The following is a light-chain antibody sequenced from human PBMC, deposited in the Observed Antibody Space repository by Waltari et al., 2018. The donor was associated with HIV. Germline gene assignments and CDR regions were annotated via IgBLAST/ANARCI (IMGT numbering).Light chain of an antibody. CDR1: SSDVGAYNY. CDR2: DVN. J-gene: IGLJ3*02. Sequence: QSALTQPRSVSGSPGQSVTISCTGTSSDVGAYNYVSWYQQHPAKAPKLMIFDVNKRPSGVPDRFSGSKSGNTASLTISGLQAEDEADYYCCSYADDYTWVFGGGTKLTVL. CDR3: CSYADDYTWV. V-gene: IGLV2-11*01.